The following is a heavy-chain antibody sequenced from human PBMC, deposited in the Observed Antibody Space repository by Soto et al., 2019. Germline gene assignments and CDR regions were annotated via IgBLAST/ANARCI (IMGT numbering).Heavy chain of an antibody. Sequence: PGGSLRLSCAASGFTFSSYAMSWVRQAPGKGLEWVSAIGASGGLTFYADSVKGRFTISRDNSKNTLYLQMNSLRAEDAAVYYCAKYFPSSSEFDYWGQGTLVTVSS. V-gene: IGHV3-23*01. CDR2: IGASGGLT. D-gene: IGHD6-25*01. J-gene: IGHJ4*02. CDR3: AKYFPSSSEFDY. CDR1: GFTFSSYA.